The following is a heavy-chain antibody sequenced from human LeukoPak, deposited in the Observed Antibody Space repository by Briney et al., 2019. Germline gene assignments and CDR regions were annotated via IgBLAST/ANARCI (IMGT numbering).Heavy chain of an antibody. D-gene: IGHD2-15*01. CDR1: GFYFSAFG. V-gene: IGHV3-30*18. J-gene: IGHJ4*02. CDR3: AKDNGSPSLVVVLVATAPDY. Sequence: GGSLRLSCAASGFYFSAFGMNWVRQPQATGQERVAVISFDGSQKYYADSVKGRFTISRDNSKNTVYLQKNSLSAEDTAVYYCAKDNGSPSLVVVLVATAPDYWGQGTLVTVSS. CDR2: ISFDGSQK.